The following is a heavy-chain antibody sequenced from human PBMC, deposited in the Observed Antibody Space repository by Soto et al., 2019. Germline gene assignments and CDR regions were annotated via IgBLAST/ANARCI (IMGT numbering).Heavy chain of an antibody. Sequence: PSETLSLTCTVSGGSISSSSYYWGWIRQPPGKGLEWVGSIYYSGSTYYNPSLKSRVTISVDTSKNQFSLKLSSVTAADTAAYYCAAGYYYGMDVWGQGTTVTVSS. V-gene: IGHV4-39*01. CDR3: AAGYYYGMDV. J-gene: IGHJ6*02. CDR1: GGSISSSSYY. CDR2: IYYSGST.